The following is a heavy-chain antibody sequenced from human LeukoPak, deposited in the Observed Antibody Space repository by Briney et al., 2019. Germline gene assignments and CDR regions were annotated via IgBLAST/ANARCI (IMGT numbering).Heavy chain of an antibody. CDR2: IIPILDIT. Sequence: PVKVSCKASGGTFSSHAMSWVRQAPGQGLEWMGGIIPILDITNYAQKFQGRVTITADKSTGTAYMELSSLRSEDTAVYYCAILSDGAYCGGDCFYLDYWGQGTLVTVSS. J-gene: IGHJ4*02. CDR1: GGTFSSHA. D-gene: IGHD2-21*02. V-gene: IGHV1-69*10. CDR3: AILSDGAYCGGDCFYLDY.